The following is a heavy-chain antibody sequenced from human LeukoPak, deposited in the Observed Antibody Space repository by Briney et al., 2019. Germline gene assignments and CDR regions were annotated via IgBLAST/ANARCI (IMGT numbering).Heavy chain of an antibody. Sequence: GASVKVSCKASGYTFTSYGISWVRQAPGQGLEWMGWISAYNGNTNYAQKLQGRVTMTTDTSTSTAYMELRSLRSDDTAVYYCARDKFIPGIAAAGVDYWGQGTLVTVSS. CDR2: ISAYNGNT. J-gene: IGHJ4*02. V-gene: IGHV1-18*01. CDR3: ARDKFIPGIAAAGVDY. CDR1: GYTFTSYG. D-gene: IGHD6-13*01.